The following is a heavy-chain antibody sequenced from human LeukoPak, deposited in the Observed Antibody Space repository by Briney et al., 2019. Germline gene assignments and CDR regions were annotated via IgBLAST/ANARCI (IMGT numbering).Heavy chain of an antibody. CDR1: GFSLSRSR. J-gene: IGHJ4*02. Sequence: GGSLRLSCAAPGFSLSRSRMTWVRQAPGKGLEWVGNINEDGSGSNYVDSVKGRFTISRDNAKNSLWLQMNSLRVEDTGVYFCARAKIDWGQGTLVTVSS. V-gene: IGHV3-7*03. CDR2: INEDGSGS. CDR3: ARAKID. D-gene: IGHD3-22*01.